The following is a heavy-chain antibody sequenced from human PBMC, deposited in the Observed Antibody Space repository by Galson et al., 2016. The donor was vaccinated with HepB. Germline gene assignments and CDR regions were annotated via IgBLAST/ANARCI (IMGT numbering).Heavy chain of an antibody. CDR3: AKGSSGANSGEDS. D-gene: IGHD4-23*01. CDR2: IKRDGSEK. V-gene: IGHV3-7*03. CDR1: GFTFSSYW. Sequence: SLRLPCAVSGFTFSSYWMNRVRQAPGKGLEWVANIKRDGSEKYYVDSVKGRFPISRDNAKNSLYLQTNSLRAEDTAIYYCAKGSSGANSGEDSWGQGTLVTVSS. J-gene: IGHJ5*02.